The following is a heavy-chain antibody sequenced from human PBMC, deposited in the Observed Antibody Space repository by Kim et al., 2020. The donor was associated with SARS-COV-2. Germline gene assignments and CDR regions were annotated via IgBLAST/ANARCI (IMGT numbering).Heavy chain of an antibody. D-gene: IGHD6-13*01. CDR2: INPNSGAT. Sequence: ASVKVSCKASGYTFTGYYIHWVRQAPGQGLEWMGRINPNSGATNCAQKFQGRVTINRDTSISTAYMELTRLRSDDTAAYYCARDPGLAAAGSPLEYWGQGTLVPVSS. CDR3: ARDPGLAAAGSPLEY. CDR1: GYTFTGYY. J-gene: IGHJ4*02. V-gene: IGHV1-2*06.